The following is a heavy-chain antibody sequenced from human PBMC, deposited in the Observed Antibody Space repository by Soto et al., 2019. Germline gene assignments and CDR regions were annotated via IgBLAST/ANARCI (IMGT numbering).Heavy chain of an antibody. J-gene: IGHJ6*01. V-gene: IGHV4-59*08. CDR1: SGPSKSHN. Sequence: QVQVHQSGPGLVKPSETLSLTCTVSSGPSKSHNWGWIRPPPGRGLEWIGYVYDTWSTSYNPSPKSRVTVSADASTNRISLTLRFGTAADTDVYYCVRQGIGFLHGLVDVWGQGTTVIVSS. CDR2: VYDTWST. D-gene: IGHD3-10*01. CDR3: VRQGIGFLHGLVDV.